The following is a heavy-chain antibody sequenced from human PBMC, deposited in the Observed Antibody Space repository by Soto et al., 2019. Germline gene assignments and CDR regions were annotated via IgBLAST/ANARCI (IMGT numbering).Heavy chain of an antibody. CDR1: GDSIRSYY. Sequence: QVQLQESGPGLVKPSETLSLTCTVSGDSIRSYYWTWIRQPPGKGLELIGYIYYSGSTRYNPSLKSRVTISADMSKNQFSLKLSSVIAADTAVNYCARACGGFDNGLDVWGQGTAVTVSS. J-gene: IGHJ6*02. V-gene: IGHV4-59*01. D-gene: IGHD3-16*01. CDR2: IYYSGST. CDR3: ARACGGFDNGLDV.